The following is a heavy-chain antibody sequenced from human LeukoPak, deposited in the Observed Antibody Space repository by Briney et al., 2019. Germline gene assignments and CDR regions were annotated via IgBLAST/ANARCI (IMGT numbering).Heavy chain of an antibody. CDR3: AKSHGYSYGFDY. J-gene: IGHJ4*02. V-gene: IGHV3-30*18. D-gene: IGHD5-18*01. Sequence: GGSLRLSCAASGFTFSRYGMHWVRQTPGKGLEWVAVISYDASNKYYADSVKGRFTISRDNSKNTLYLQMNSLRAEDTAVYYCAKSHGYSYGFDYWGQGTLVTVSS. CDR2: ISYDASNK. CDR1: GFTFSRYG.